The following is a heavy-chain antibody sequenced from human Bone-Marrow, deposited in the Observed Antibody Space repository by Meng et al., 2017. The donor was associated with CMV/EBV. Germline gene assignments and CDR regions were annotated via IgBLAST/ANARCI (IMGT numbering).Heavy chain of an antibody. Sequence: ASVKVSCKASGYTFTNYGISWVRQAPGQGLEWTGWISTYNGNTQCAQKFQGRVTMTTDTSTSTAYMELRSLRSDDTAVYYCAKDSPYSGSYLYWGQGTLVTVSS. D-gene: IGHD1-26*01. CDR2: ISTYNGNT. CDR3: AKDSPYSGSYLY. CDR1: GYTFTNYG. V-gene: IGHV1-18*01. J-gene: IGHJ4*02.